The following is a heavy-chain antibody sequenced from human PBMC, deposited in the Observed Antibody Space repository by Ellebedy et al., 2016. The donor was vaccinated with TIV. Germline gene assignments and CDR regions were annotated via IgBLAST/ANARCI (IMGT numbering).Heavy chain of an antibody. Sequence: ASVKVSCKASGGTFSSYAISWVRQAPGQGLEWMGRIIPILDIANYAQKFQGRVTITADKSTSRAYMELSSLRSEDTAVYYCAREEYYDILTGYSISGFDYWGQGTLVTVSS. V-gene: IGHV1-69*04. J-gene: IGHJ4*02. CDR1: GGTFSSYA. CDR3: AREEYYDILTGYSISGFDY. CDR2: IIPILDIA. D-gene: IGHD3-9*01.